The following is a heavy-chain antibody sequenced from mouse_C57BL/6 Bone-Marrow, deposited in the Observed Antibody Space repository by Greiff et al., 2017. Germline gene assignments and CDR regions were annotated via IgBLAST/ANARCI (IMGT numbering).Heavy chain of an antibody. CDR1: GFSLTSYG. J-gene: IGHJ4*01. D-gene: IGHD1-1*01. CDR2: IWRGGST. CDR3: AKKKDYYGSSYDYYAMDY. V-gene: IGHV2-5*01. Sequence: QVQLKESGPGLVQPSQSLSITCTVSGFSLTSYGVHWVRQSPGKGLEWLGVIWRGGSTDYNAAFMSRLSITKDNSKSQVFFKMNSLQADDTAIYYCAKKKDYYGSSYDYYAMDYWGQGTSVTVSS.